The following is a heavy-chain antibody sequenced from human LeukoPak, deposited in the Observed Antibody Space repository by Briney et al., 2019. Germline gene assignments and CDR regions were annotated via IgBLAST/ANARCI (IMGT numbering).Heavy chain of an antibody. D-gene: IGHD6-19*01. J-gene: IGHJ4*02. Sequence: GGSLRLSCAASGFTFRSYWMHWVRQAPGKGLVWVSRINSDGSSTSYADSVKGRFTISRDNAKNTLYLQMNSLRAEDTAVYYCARETQWLTYYFDYWGQGTLVTVSS. CDR3: ARETQWLTYYFDY. CDR1: GFTFRSYW. V-gene: IGHV3-74*01. CDR2: INSDGSST.